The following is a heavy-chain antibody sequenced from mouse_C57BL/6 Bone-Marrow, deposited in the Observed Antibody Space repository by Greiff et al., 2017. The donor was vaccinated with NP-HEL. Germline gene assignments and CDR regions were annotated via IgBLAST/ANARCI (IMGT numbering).Heavy chain of an antibody. D-gene: IGHD1-1*01. CDR1: GYTFTSYW. V-gene: IGHV1-64*01. CDR2: IHPNSGST. J-gene: IGHJ1*03. Sequence: VQLQQPGAELVKPGASVKLSCKASGYTFTSYWMHWVKQRPGQGLEWIGMIHPNSGSTNYNEKFKSKATLTVDKSSSTAYMQLSSLTSEDSAVYYGASYYGSSFCYWYFDVWGTGTTVTVSS. CDR3: ASYYGSSFCYWYFDV.